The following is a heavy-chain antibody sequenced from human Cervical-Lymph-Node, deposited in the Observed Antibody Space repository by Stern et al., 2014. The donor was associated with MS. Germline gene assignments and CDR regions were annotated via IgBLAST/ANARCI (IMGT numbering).Heavy chain of an antibody. CDR3: TRDRMRGMTPDAFDV. CDR2: TIPVYGRR. V-gene: IGHV1-69*06. J-gene: IGHJ3*01. CDR1: GDSFNNYA. Sequence: VQLVESGAEVKKPGSSVKVSCKGSGDSFNNYAVNWVRHAPGQGLEWVGGTIPVYGRRNYARKFQGRVTITADTPTSTVYLEMSSLRAEDTAVYYCTRDRMRGMTPDAFDVWGQGTMVTVSS. D-gene: IGHD1-14*01.